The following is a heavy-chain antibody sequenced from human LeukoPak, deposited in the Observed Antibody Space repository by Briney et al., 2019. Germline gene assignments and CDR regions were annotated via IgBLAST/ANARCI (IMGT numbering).Heavy chain of an antibody. D-gene: IGHD1-26*01. CDR3: IREKNRDVAGEAIVGGDTYDL. J-gene: IGHJ4*02. V-gene: IGHV3-48*03. CDR2: ITAIASMQ. CDR1: GFTFSEYE. Sequence: GGSLRLSCVASGFTFSEYELSWVRQAPGKGLEWVSSITAIASMQYYADSVKRRFTISRDNAKNSLYLQMNSLRAEDTAVYFCIREKNRDVAGEAIVGGDTYDLWGQGTLVTVSS.